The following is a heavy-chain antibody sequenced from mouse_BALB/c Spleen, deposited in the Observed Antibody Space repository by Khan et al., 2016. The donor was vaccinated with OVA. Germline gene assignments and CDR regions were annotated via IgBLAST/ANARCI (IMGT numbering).Heavy chain of an antibody. CDR3: ARDYYGSTWDY. CDR1: GFTFSNFG. V-gene: IGHV5-17*02. J-gene: IGHJ2*01. D-gene: IGHD1-1*01. CDR2: ISSGSFTL. Sequence: EVELVESGGGLVQPGGSRKLSCAASGFTFSNFGMHWVRQAPEKGLEWVAFISSGSFTLYYADTVKGRFTISRDNPNNTLFLQMTSLRSEDTAMYYCARDYYGSTWDYWGQGTTLTVSS.